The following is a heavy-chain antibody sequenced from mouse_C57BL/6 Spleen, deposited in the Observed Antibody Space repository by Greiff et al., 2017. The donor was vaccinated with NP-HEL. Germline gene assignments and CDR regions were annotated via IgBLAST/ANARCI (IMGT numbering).Heavy chain of an antibody. V-gene: IGHV1-20*01. CDR3: ARAGYYYGSSLYAMDY. D-gene: IGHD1-1*01. CDR2: INPYNGDT. CDR1: GYSFTGYF. J-gene: IGHJ4*01. Sequence: EVQLQQSGPELVKPGASVKISCKASGYSFTGYFMNWVMQSHGTSLEWIGRINPYNGDTYYNQKFKGKATLTVDKSSSTAHMELRSLTSEDSAFYYCARAGYYYGSSLYAMDYWGQGTSVTVSS.